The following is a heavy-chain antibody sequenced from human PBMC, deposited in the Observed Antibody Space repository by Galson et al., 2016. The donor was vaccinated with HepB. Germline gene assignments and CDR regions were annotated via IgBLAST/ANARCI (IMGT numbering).Heavy chain of an antibody. CDR1: GFTFSNYA. CDR3: AKDRAGSISWGFGT. Sequence: SLRLSCAASGFTFSNYAMNWVRQAPGKGLQWVSTISDSGSSTYYADSVQGRFTISRDNSKNTLYLQMNSLRAEDTAVYYCAKDRAGSISWGFGTWSQGALVTVSS. V-gene: IGHV3-23*01. CDR2: ISDSGSST. D-gene: IGHD3-10*01. J-gene: IGHJ5*02.